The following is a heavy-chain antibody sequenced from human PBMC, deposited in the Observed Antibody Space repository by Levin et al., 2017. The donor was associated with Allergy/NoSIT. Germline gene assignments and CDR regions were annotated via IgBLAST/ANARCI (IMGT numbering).Heavy chain of an antibody. CDR2: ISGSGGST. D-gene: IGHD3-10*01. J-gene: IGHJ6*02. CDR1: GFTFSSYA. V-gene: IGHV3-23*01. CDR3: AKDGRGHGSGSYYNAKYGMDV. Sequence: GGSLGLSCAASGFTFSSYAMSWVRQAPGKGLEWVSAISGSGGSTYYADSVKGRFTISRDNSKNTLYLQMNSLRAEDTAVYYCAKDGRGHGSGSYYNAKYGMDVWGQGTTVTVSS.